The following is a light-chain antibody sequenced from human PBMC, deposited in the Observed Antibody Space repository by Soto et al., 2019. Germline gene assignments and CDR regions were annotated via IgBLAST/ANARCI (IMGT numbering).Light chain of an antibody. CDR1: QTISSW. CDR2: KAS. J-gene: IGKJ1*01. Sequence: QMTQSPSTPAGSVGDGVTSTGRASQTISSWLAWHQQKPGKAPKRLIYKASTLKSGVPSRFSGSGSGTECTLTISSLQPDDFATYYCQHYNSYSGAFGQGTKVDIK. CDR3: QHYNSYSGA. V-gene: IGKV1-5*03.